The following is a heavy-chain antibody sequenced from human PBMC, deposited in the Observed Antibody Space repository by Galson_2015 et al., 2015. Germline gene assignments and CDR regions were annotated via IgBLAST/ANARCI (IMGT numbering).Heavy chain of an antibody. D-gene: IGHD3-16*01. Sequence: PALVKPTQTLTLTCTFSGFSLSTSAVGVGWIRQPPGKTLEWLGVIYWDDDKRYSPAVKSRHTITQETSKNLGVLTMTNMDPVDTATYFCAHRRGYYDNDNYYIYWGQGTMVTVSS. V-gene: IGHV2-5*02. CDR2: IYWDDDK. CDR3: AHRRGYYDNDNYYIY. J-gene: IGHJ4*02. CDR1: GFSLSTSAVG.